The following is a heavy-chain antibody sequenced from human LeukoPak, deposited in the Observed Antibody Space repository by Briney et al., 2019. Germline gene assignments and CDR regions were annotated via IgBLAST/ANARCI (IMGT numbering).Heavy chain of an antibody. J-gene: IGHJ4*02. CDR3: AKDPLLFPQSGYFDY. V-gene: IGHV3-30*18. CDR2: ISYDGSNK. D-gene: IGHD1-26*01. Sequence: GGSLRLSCAASGFTFSSYGMHCVRQAPGKGLEWVAVISYDGSNKYYADSVKGRFTISRDNSKNTLYLQMNSLRAEDTAVYYCAKDPLLFPQSGYFDYWGQGTLVTVSS. CDR1: GFTFSSYG.